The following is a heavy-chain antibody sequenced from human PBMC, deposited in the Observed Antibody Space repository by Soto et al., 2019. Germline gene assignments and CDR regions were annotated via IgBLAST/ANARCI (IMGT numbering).Heavy chain of an antibody. V-gene: IGHV1-18*01. D-gene: IGHD2-15*01. CDR3: ARDRGRSCIGGICPFDY. J-gene: IGHJ4*02. Sequence: ASVEVSCKASGYSFTIYGITRVRQAPGQGLEWMGWISTYDGNTNYAQNFQGRVSMARDTSTSTAYMELRSLRSDDTAVYYCARDRGRSCIGGICPFDYWGQGTLVTVSS. CDR1: GYSFTIYG. CDR2: ISTYDGNT.